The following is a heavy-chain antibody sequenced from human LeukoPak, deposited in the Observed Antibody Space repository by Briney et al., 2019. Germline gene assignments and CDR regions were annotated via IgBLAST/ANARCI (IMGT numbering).Heavy chain of an antibody. J-gene: IGHJ4*02. CDR2: IYYSGST. V-gene: IGHV4-59*01. D-gene: IGHD6-19*01. CDR1: GGSISSYY. CDR3: ARYRYSSGWYPFDY. Sequence: SETLSLTCTVTGGSISSYYWSWIRQPPGKGLEWIGYIYYSGSTNYNPSLKSRVTISVDTSKNQFSLKLSSVTAADTAVYYCARYRYSSGWYPFDYWGQGTLVTVSS.